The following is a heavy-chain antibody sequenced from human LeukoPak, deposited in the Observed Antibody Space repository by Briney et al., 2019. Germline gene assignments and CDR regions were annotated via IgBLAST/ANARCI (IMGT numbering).Heavy chain of an antibody. J-gene: IGHJ3*02. V-gene: IGHV4-59*01. CDR3: ARQLWFGELNDAFDI. Sequence: SETLSLTCTVSGGSISSYYWSWIRQPPGKGLEWIGYIYYSGSTNYNPSLKSRVTISVDTSKNQFSLKLSSVTAADTAVYYCARQLWFGELNDAFDIWGQGTMVTVSS. CDR1: GGSISSYY. CDR2: IYYSGST. D-gene: IGHD3-10*01.